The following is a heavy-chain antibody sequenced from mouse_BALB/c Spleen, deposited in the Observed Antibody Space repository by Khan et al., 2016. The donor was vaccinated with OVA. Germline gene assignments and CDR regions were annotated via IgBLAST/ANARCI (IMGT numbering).Heavy chain of an antibody. V-gene: IGHV2-6-4*01. D-gene: IGHD2-14*01. CDR3: ARTYYRYDGYYAMDY. CDR1: GFSLSRYN. CDR2: IWGGGST. Sequence: VQLKESGPGLVAPSQSLSITCTVSGFSLSRYNVHWVRQPPGKGLEWLGMIWGGGSTDYNSVLKSRLSISKDNSKSQVFLNMNSLQTDDTAMYYCARTYYRYDGYYAMDYWGQGTSVTVSS. J-gene: IGHJ4*01.